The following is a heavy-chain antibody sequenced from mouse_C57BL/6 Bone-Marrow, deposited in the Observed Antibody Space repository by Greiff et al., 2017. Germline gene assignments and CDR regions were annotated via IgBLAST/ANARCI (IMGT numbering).Heavy chain of an antibody. CDR1: GFNITDYY. V-gene: IGHV14-1*01. D-gene: IGHD2-4*01. Sequence: VQLQQSGAELVRPGASVKLSCTASGFNITDYYMHWVKQRPEQGLEWIGRIDPEGGGTEYAPKFQGKATMTADTSSNTAYLQLSSLTSEDTAVYYCTTGGDYEHAMDYWGQGTSVTVSS. CDR2: IDPEGGGT. CDR3: TTGGDYEHAMDY. J-gene: IGHJ4*01.